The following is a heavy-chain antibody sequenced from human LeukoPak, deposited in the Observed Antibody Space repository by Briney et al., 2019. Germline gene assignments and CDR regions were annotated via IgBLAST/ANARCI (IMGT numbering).Heavy chain of an antibody. J-gene: IGHJ4*02. CDR2: TYSGGRT. CDR3: ARASDYPYYFDY. Sequence: PAGSLRLSCAASGFXVSSNYITWVRQPPGKGLEWVSVTYSGGRTYYADSVKGRFTVSRDNSKNTLYLQMNSLRAEDTAVYYCARASDYPYYFDYWGQGTLVTVSS. D-gene: IGHD4-11*01. V-gene: IGHV3-53*01. CDR1: GFXVSSNY.